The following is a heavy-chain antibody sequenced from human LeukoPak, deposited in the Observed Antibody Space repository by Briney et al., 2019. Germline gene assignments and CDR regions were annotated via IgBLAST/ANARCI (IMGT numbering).Heavy chain of an antibody. CDR1: GGSISNYY. D-gene: IGHD2-2*01. J-gene: IGHJ4*02. Sequence: SETLSLTRCVSGGSISNYYWSWIPQPPGEGLEWVGYIYYSGTTKYNPSLNSRVTISVDTSKNQFSLKLSSVTAADTAVYYCARASCYGSLCYFDFWGQGSLVTVSS. CDR2: IYYSGTT. CDR3: ARASCYGSLCYFDF. V-gene: IGHV4-59*01.